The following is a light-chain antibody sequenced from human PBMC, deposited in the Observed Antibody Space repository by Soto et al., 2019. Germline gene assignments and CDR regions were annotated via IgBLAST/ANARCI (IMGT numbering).Light chain of an antibody. J-gene: IGKJ1*01. CDR2: GAS. V-gene: IGKV3-15*01. CDR3: QQYFEWPPMT. CDR1: ETVATN. Sequence: EVVMTQSPATLSVSPGERATLSCRASETVATNLAWYQQKPGQAPRLLISGASTMAAGISDRFRGSGSGTEFTLTISSLRSEDSAIYYGQQYFEWPPMTFGQGTKVEI.